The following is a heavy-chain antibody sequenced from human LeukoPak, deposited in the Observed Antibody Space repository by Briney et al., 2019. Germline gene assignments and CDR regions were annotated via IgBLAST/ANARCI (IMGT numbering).Heavy chain of an antibody. CDR1: GFTFSSYA. CDR2: ISGSGGST. V-gene: IGHV3-23*01. D-gene: IGHD3-22*01. J-gene: IGHJ4*02. Sequence: GGSLRLSCAASGFTFSSYAMSWVRQAPGKGLEWVSAISGSGGSTYYADSVKGRFTISRDNSKNTLYLQMNSLRAEDTAVYYCAKADYYDSSGYYGYWGQGTLVTVSS. CDR3: AKADYYDSSGYYGY.